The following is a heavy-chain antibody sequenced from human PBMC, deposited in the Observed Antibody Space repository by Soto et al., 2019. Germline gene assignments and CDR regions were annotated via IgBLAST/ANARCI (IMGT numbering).Heavy chain of an antibody. CDR3: ERGPPTDYDILSGYYDD. J-gene: IGHJ4*02. Sequence: QVQLVQSGAEVKKPGSSVKVSCKASGGTFSSYAISWVRQAPGQGLEWMGGIIPIFGTANYAQKFQGRVTIIGDESASTAYMELSSLRAEDTAVYYCERGPPTDYDILSGYYDDWGQGTLVTV. CDR1: GGTFSSYA. D-gene: IGHD3-9*01. CDR2: IIPIFGTA. V-gene: IGHV1-69*01.